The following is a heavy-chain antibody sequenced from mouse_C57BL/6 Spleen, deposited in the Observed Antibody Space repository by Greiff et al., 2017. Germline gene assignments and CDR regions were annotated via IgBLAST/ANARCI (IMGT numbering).Heavy chain of an antibody. CDR1: GYTFTSYW. Sequence: QVQLQQPGAELVKPGASVKLSCKASGYTFTSYWITWVKQRPGQGLEWIGEIYPGSGGTNYNEKFKSKATLTVDTSSSTAYMQLSSLTSEDSAVYEHAGAGVYYYGDWGKETQVTVSA. J-gene: IGHJ3*01. CDR2: IYPGSGGT. D-gene: IGHD1-1*01. CDR3: AGAGVYYYGD. V-gene: IGHV1-55*01.